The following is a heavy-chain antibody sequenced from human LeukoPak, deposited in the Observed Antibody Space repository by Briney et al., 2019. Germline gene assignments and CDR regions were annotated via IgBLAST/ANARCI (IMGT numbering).Heavy chain of an antibody. CDR3: TGGSGYYDAFDI. Sequence: PLETLSLTCTVSGGSISSSSYYWGWIRQPPGKGLEWIGSIYFGGSTYYDPSLKSRLTISVDTSKNHFSLRLSSVTAADTAVYYCTGGSGYYDAFDIWGQGTMVTVSS. D-gene: IGHD3-22*01. CDR2: IYFGGST. J-gene: IGHJ3*02. CDR1: GGSISSSSYY. V-gene: IGHV4-39*02.